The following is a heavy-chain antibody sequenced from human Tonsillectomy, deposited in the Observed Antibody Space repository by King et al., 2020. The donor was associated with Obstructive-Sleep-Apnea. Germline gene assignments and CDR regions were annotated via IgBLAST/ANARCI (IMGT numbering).Heavy chain of an antibody. J-gene: IGHJ6*02. V-gene: IGHV4-31*03. Sequence: QLQESGPGLLKPSQTLSLTCTVSGGSISSGGYYWSWIRQHPGKALEWIGFIYYSGSTYYNPFLKGRVTISADTSRNQFSLNLSSVPAADTAVYYCARDLRAVPPYHYAVDVWGQGTTVTVSS. D-gene: IGHD1-1*01. CDR3: ARDLRAVPPYHYAVDV. CDR1: GGSISSGGYY. CDR2: IYYSGST.